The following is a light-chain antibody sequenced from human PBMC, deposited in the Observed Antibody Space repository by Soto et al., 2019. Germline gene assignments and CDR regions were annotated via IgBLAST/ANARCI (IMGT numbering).Light chain of an antibody. V-gene: IGKV1-27*01. J-gene: IGKJ4*01. Sequence: DIQLTQSPPSLSASVGYRVTITYRFIDVISTYLNCYRHKPGEVPNLLIYRVFNLQSGLPSRFSGSGSGTDFILTISSLQPEDAAICCAQRSNNAPPDGDLSFGGGTKVDIK. CDR1: DVISTY. CDR3: QRSNNAPPDGDLS. CDR2: RVF.